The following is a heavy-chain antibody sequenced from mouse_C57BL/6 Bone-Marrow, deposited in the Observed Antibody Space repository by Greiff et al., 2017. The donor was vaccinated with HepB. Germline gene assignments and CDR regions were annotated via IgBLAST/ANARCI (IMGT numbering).Heavy chain of an antibody. CDR1: GYTFTSYW. V-gene: IGHV1-69*01. CDR3: ARWRGDVPWYFEF. J-gene: IGHJ1*03. Sequence: QVQLKQPGAELVMPGASVKLSCKASGYTFTSYWMHWVKQRPGQGLEWIGEIDPSDSYTNYNQKFKGKSTLTVDKSSSTAYMQLSSLTSDDSAVYYCARWRGDVPWYFEFWGTGTTVTVSS. CDR2: IDPSDSYT. D-gene: IGHD5-1*01.